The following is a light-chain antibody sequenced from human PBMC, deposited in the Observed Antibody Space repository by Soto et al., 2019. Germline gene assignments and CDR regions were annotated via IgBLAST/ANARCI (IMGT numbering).Light chain of an antibody. CDR2: GAS. J-gene: IGKJ4*01. CDR1: QGVSSN. Sequence: EIVMTQSPATLSVSPGERATLSCRASQGVSSNLAWYQQKPGQAPRLLIYGASTRATGIPARFSGSGSGTEFALTISSLQSEDFAVYYCQQYNNWPALTFGGGTEVEIK. V-gene: IGKV3-15*01. CDR3: QQYNNWPALT.